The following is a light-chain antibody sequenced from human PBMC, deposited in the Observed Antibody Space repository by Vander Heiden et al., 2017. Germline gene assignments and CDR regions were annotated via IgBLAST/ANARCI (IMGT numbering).Light chain of an antibody. Sequence: DIQMTQSPSTLSASVGDSVTITCRASQSISSWLDWYQQKPGKAPKLLIYKASSLESGVPSRFSGSGSGTEFTLTISSLQPDDFATYYCQQYNSYSSTFGQGTKLEIK. V-gene: IGKV1-5*03. CDR3: QQYNSYSST. CDR2: KAS. CDR1: QSISSW. J-gene: IGKJ2*02.